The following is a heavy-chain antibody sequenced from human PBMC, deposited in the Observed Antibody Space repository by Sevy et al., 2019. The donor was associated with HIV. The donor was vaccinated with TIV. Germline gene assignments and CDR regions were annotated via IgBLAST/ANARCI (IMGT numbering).Heavy chain of an antibody. V-gene: IGHV3-23*01. CDR2: ISGSGGST. CDR1: GFTFSSYA. CDR3: AKGGTLMARGVIVTQNNDY. Sequence: GGSLRLSCAASGFTFSSYAMSWVRQAPGKGLEWVSAISGSGGSTYYADSVKGRFTISRDNSKNTLYLQMNSLRAEDKAVDYCAKGGTLMARGVIVTQNNDYWGQGTLVTVSS. J-gene: IGHJ4*02. D-gene: IGHD3-10*01.